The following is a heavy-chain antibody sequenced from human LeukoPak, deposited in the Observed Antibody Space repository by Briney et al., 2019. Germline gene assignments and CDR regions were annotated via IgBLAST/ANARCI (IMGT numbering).Heavy chain of an antibody. CDR1: GYTFTGYY. D-gene: IGHD3-22*01. CDR3: ARALPPLYYYDSSGYYYDY. V-gene: IGHV1-2*02. CDR2: INPNSGGT. Sequence: ASVKVSCKASGYTFTGYYMHWVRQAPGQGLAWMGWINPNSGGTNYAQKFQGRVTMTRDTSISTAYMELSRLRSDDTAVYYCARALPPLYYYDSSGYYYDYWGQGTLVTVSS. J-gene: IGHJ4*02.